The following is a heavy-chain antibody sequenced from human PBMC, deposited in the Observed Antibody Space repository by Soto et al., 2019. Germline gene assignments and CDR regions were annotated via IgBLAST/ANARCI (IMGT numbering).Heavy chain of an antibody. CDR3: EGYFDWPSVFEI. V-gene: IGHV4-59*01. CDR2: IDYYGST. CDR1: GGSIRGYY. D-gene: IGHD3-9*01. Sequence: SETLSLTCTVSGGSIRGYYWSWIRQPPGKRLEWIGYIDYYGSTNYNPSLKSRVTISVDTSKKQFSLNLGSVTAADTAIYSGEGYFDWPSVFEIWGKGTMVTVSS. J-gene: IGHJ3*02.